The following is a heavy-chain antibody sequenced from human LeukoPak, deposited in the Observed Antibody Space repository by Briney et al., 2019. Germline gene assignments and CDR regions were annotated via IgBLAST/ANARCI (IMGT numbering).Heavy chain of an antibody. D-gene: IGHD3-22*01. J-gene: IGHJ4*02. CDR1: GFTFSSYA. CDR2: ISGRGGST. Sequence: GGSLRLSCAASGFTFSSYAMSWVRQAPGKGLEWVSAISGRGGSTYYADSVKGRFTISRDNSKNTLYLQMNSRRAEDTAVYYCAKAHWLAYDSSGYAMYYFDYWGQGTLVTVSS. CDR3: AKAHWLAYDSSGYAMYYFDY. V-gene: IGHV3-23*01.